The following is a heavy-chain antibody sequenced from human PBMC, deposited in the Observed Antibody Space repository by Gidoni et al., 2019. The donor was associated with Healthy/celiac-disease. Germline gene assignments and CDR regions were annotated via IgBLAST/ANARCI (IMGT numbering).Heavy chain of an antibody. CDR3: ARDGYRDYYYYGMDV. V-gene: IGHV3-48*03. Sequence: EAQLVESGGGLVQPGGSLRPSCQASGFTFSSYEMNWVRQAPGKGLEWVSYISSRGSTICYADSVKGRFTISRDNAKNSLYLQKNSLRAEDTAVYYCARDGYRDYYYYGMDVWGQGTTVTVSS. D-gene: IGHD3-16*02. CDR2: ISSRGSTI. CDR1: GFTFSSYE. J-gene: IGHJ6*02.